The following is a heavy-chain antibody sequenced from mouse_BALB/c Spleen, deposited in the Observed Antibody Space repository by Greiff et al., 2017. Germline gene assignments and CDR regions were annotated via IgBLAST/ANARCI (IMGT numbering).Heavy chain of an antibody. D-gene: IGHD2-1*01. CDR2: IYPGNSDT. V-gene: IGHV1-5*01. J-gene: IGHJ1*01. CDR3: TRKQKYYGNWYMDV. Sequence: VQLKQSGTVLVRPGASVKMSCKASGYTFTSYWMHWVKQRPGQGLEWIGAIYPGNSDTSYNQKFKGKAKLTAVTSASTAYMELSSLTNEDSAVYYCTRKQKYYGNWYMDVWGAGTTVTVSS. CDR1: GYTFTSYW.